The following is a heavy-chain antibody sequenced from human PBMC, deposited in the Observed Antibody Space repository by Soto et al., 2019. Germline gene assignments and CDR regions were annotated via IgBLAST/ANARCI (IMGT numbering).Heavy chain of an antibody. J-gene: IGHJ6*03. D-gene: IGHD3-10*01. CDR2: IYHSGGT. CDR3: ARERLLGIRGLRYMDV. V-gene: IGHV4-4*02. Sequence: SETLSLTCAVSSGSISSSNWWSWVRQPPGKGLEWIGEIYHSGGTNYNPSLKSRVTISVDKSKNQFSLKLSSVTAADTAVYYCARERLLGIRGLRYMDVWGKGTTVTVSS. CDR1: SGSISSSNW.